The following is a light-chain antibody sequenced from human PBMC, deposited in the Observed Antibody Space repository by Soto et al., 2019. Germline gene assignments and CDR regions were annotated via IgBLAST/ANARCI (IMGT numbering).Light chain of an antibody. CDR3: QQYSSWPPIT. CDR1: QSVSSNY. V-gene: IGKV3-20*01. J-gene: IGKJ5*01. CDR2: GAS. Sequence: EIVLAQSPGTLSLSPGERATLSFWASQSVSSNYLAWYQRKPGQAPRLLIYGASSRATGIPDRLSGSGSGTEFTLTISRLEPEDFAVYFCQQYSSWPPITFGQGTRLEIK.